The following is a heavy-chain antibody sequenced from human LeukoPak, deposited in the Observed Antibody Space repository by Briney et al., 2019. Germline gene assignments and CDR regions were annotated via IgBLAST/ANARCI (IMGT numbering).Heavy chain of an antibody. CDR1: EITLSSYA. CDR3: AKDQGYSGYDPLES. V-gene: IGHV3-23*01. J-gene: IGHJ4*02. CDR2: LIGSVDKT. D-gene: IGHD5-12*01. Sequence: GGSLRLSCAASEITLSSYAARCVRQAPEEGGVWVSYLIGSVDKTYYAHPVKGRFTISRENSKNTLYLKINTLRPEDTALYYCAKDQGYSGYDPLESWGEGELVTVSS.